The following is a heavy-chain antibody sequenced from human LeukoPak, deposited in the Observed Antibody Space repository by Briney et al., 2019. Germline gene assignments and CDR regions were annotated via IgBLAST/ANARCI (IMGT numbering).Heavy chain of an antibody. J-gene: IGHJ6*02. V-gene: IGHV3-23*01. CDR3: AKVSVRVPAAMPSSYYYYYGMEV. CDR2: ISGSGGST. D-gene: IGHD2-2*01. Sequence: GGSLRLSCAASGLTFSSYAMSWVRQAPGKGLEWVSAISGSGGSTYYADSVKGRFTISRDNSKNTLYLQMNSLRAEDTAVYYCAKVSVRVPAAMPSSYYYYYGMEVWGQGTTVTVSS. CDR1: GLTFSSYA.